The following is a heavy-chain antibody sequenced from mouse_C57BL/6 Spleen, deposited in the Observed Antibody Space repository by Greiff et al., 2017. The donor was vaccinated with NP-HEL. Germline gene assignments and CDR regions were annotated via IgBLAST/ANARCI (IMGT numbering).Heavy chain of an antibody. Sequence: EVQLVESGEGLVKPGGSLKLSCAASGFTFSSYAMSWVRQTPEQRLEWVAYISSGGDYIYYADTVKGRFTISRDNARNTLYLQMSSLKSEDTAMYYCTRESRGSSYNFDYWGQGTTLTVSS. CDR3: TRESRGSSYNFDY. D-gene: IGHD1-1*01. V-gene: IGHV5-9-1*02. J-gene: IGHJ2*01. CDR2: ISSGGDYI. CDR1: GFTFSSYA.